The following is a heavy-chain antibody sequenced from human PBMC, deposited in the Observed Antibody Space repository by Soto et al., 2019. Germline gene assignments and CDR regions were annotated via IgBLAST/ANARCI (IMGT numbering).Heavy chain of an antibody. V-gene: IGHV3-30*09. J-gene: IGHJ6*02. D-gene: IGHD3-22*01. CDR2: ISYDGSDK. Sequence: GGSLRLSCAASGFKYTNFALHWVRQAPGKGLEWVAIISYDGSDKYYADSVKGRFVISRDNPKNTLYLEMNSLRPEDTAVYFCARRAWDSYYAIDVWGQGTTVTVSS. CDR3: ARRAWDSYYAIDV. CDR1: GFKYTNFA.